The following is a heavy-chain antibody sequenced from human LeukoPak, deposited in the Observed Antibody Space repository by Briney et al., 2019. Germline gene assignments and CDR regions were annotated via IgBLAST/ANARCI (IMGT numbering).Heavy chain of an antibody. CDR3: ARVMGRLVRTWYFDL. J-gene: IGHJ2*01. CDR1: GFTVSSNY. D-gene: IGHD3-9*01. Sequence: GGSLRLSCAASGFTVSSNYMAWVRQAPGKGLEWVSVIYDGGFTDYTDSVKGRFTISRDSSKSTLYLQMNTLRAEDTAVYYCARVMGRLVRTWYFDLWGRGTLVTVSS. V-gene: IGHV3-66*01. CDR2: IYDGGFT.